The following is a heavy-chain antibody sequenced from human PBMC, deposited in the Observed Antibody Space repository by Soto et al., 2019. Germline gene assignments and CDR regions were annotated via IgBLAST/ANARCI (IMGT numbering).Heavy chain of an antibody. J-gene: IGHJ5*02. CDR3: ARGATGGCSSTSCYLRWFDP. D-gene: IGHD2-2*01. V-gene: IGHV1-18*01. CDR2: ISAYNGNT. CDR1: GYTFTSYG. Sequence: EASVKVSCKASGYTFTSYGISWVRQAPGQGLEWMGWISAYNGNTNYAQKLQGRVTMTTDTSTSTAYMELRSLRSDDTAVYYCARGATGGCSSTSCYLRWFDPWGQGTLVTVSS.